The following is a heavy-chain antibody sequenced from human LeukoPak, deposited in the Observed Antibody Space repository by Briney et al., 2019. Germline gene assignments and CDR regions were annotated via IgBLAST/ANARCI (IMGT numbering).Heavy chain of an antibody. CDR1: GYTLTGYY. CDR2: INPNSGGT. D-gene: IGHD6-13*01. J-gene: IGHJ4*02. Sequence: ASVKVSCKASGYTLTGYYMHWVRQAPGQGLEWMGWINPNSGGTNYAQKFQGRVTMTRDTSISTAYMELSRLRSDDTAVYYCARVDSSSWQFDYWGQGTLVTVSS. V-gene: IGHV1-2*02. CDR3: ARVDSSSWQFDY.